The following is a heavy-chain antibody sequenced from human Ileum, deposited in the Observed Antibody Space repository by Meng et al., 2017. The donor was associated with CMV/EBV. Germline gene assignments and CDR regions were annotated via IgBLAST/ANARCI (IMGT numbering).Heavy chain of an antibody. CDR2: IYTSGST. J-gene: IGHJ4*02. V-gene: IGHV4-4*07. D-gene: IGHD6-13*01. CDR1: RGSISSDY. Sequence: QARLQEPGPGLVKPSETLSLTCTVSRGSISSDYWSWIRQPAGKGLEWIGRIYTSGSTNYNPSLKSRVTMSVDTSKTQFSLKLSSVTAADTAVYYCARGPYSSSWSSFDYWGQGTLVTVSS. CDR3: ARGPYSSSWSSFDY.